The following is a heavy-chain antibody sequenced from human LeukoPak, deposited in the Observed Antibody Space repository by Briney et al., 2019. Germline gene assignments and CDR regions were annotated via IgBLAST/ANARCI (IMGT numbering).Heavy chain of an antibody. V-gene: IGHV3-21*01. Sequence: GGSLRLSCAASGFTFSSYSMNWVRQAPGKGLEWVSSISSSSSYIYYADSVKGRFAISRDYSNSTLFLQMNSLKTEDTAVYYCARAFRSTDIRARPLDVWGKGTTVTVSS. D-gene: IGHD5-12*01. J-gene: IGHJ6*04. CDR3: ARAFRSTDIRARPLDV. CDR1: GFTFSSYS. CDR2: ISSSSSYI.